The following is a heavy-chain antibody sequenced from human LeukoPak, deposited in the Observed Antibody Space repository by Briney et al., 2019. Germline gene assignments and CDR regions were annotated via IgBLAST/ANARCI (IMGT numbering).Heavy chain of an antibody. J-gene: IGHJ4*02. Sequence: GGSLRLSCAASGFTFSSCSMHWVRQAPGKGLVWVSRIKGDGSSVSYADSVKGRFTIFRDNAKNTLFLQMDSLRAEDTAVYYCVRGTIAAAGIDYWGQGTLVTVSS. D-gene: IGHD6-13*01. CDR2: IKGDGSSV. V-gene: IGHV3-74*01. CDR1: GFTFSSCS. CDR3: VRGTIAAAGIDY.